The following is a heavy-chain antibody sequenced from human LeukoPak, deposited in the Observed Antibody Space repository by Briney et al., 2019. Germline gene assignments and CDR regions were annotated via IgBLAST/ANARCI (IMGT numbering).Heavy chain of an antibody. CDR3: ARGSITIFGVVTL. D-gene: IGHD3-3*01. V-gene: IGHV3-48*03. CDR2: ISSSGSII. J-gene: IGHJ4*02. CDR1: GFTFSSYE. Sequence: PGGSLRLSCAASGFTFSSYEMNWVRQAPGKGLEWVSYISSSGSIIYYADSVKGRFTISRDNAKNSLYLQMNSLRAEDTAVYYCARGSITIFGVVTLWGQGTLVTVSS.